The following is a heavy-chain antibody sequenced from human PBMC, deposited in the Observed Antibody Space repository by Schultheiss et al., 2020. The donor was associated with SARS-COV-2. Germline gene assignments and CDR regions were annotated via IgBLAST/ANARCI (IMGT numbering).Heavy chain of an antibody. J-gene: IGHJ6*02. V-gene: IGHV4-59*12. CDR3: ARGRRYCSSTSCRTYYYYYGMDV. CDR2: IYYSGST. CDR1: GGSTSSYY. D-gene: IGHD2-2*01. Sequence: SETLSLTCTVSGGSTSSYYWSWIRQPPGKGLEWIGYIYYSGSTYYNPSLKSRVTISVDTSKNQFSLKLSSVTAADTAVYYCARGRRYCSSTSCRTYYYYYGMDVWGQGTTVTVSS.